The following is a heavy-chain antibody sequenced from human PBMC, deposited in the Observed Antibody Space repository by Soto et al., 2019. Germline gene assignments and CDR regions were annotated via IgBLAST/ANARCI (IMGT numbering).Heavy chain of an antibody. D-gene: IGHD1-26*01. Sequence: GGSLRLSCTASGFTFNTHWMHWVRQAPGKGLVWVSRIYFDGITTNYADSVKGRLTVSRDNAKNTVYLHVNTLRDEDTAVYHCARGGVMGVDYWGQGTMVTVYS. CDR1: GFTFNTHW. J-gene: IGHJ4*02. CDR3: ARGGVMGVDY. CDR2: IYFDGITT. V-gene: IGHV3-74*01.